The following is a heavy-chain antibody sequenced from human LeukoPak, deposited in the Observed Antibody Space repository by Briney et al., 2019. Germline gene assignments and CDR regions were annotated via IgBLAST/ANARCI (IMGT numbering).Heavy chain of an antibody. CDR3: AKDQFSSGWYLDN. V-gene: IGHV3-23*01. CDR1: GFTFSDYY. Sequence: GGSLRLSCAASGFTFSDYYMTWVRQAPGKGLEWVSSISDSGDSTYYADSVKGRFIISRDNSKHTLDLQMNSLRAEDTAVYYCAKDQFSSGWYLDNWGQGTLVTVSS. D-gene: IGHD6-19*01. CDR2: ISDSGDST. J-gene: IGHJ4*02.